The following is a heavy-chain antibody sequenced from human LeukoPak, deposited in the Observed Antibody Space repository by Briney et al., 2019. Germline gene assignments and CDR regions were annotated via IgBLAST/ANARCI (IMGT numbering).Heavy chain of an antibody. CDR3: ARDLYYDGSGGDL. Sequence: GGSLRLSCAASAFTFSSYSMNWVRQAPGKGLEWVSSISNFNTYMYYADSVKGRFTISRDNAKNSLYLQMNSLRAEDTAVYYCARDLYYDGSGGDLWGRGTLVTISS. V-gene: IGHV3-21*01. J-gene: IGHJ2*01. CDR2: ISNFNTYM. D-gene: IGHD3-22*01. CDR1: AFTFSSYS.